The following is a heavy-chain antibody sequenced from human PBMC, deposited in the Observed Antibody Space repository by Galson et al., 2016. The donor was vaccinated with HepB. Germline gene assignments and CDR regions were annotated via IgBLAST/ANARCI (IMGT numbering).Heavy chain of an antibody. CDR2: INSDGSST. CDR3: ARATLQSGWYAPLFDL. Sequence: SLRLSCAASGFTFSSYWMHWVRQAPGKGLVWVSRINSDGSSTSYADSVKGRFIVSRDNSKNVVYLQMNSLRADDTAMYHCARATLQSGWYAPLFDLWGRGTLVTVSS. J-gene: IGHJ4*02. CDR1: GFTFSSYW. V-gene: IGHV3-74*01. D-gene: IGHD6-19*01.